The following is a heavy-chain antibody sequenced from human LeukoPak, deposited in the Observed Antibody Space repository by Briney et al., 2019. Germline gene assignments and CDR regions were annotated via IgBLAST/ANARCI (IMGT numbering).Heavy chain of an antibody. J-gene: IGHJ4*02. CDR1: GFTVSSNY. CDR2: IYSGGST. V-gene: IGHV3-66*01. D-gene: IGHD3-22*01. CDR3: ARAEVGPNYYDSSGYYVHY. Sequence: RSGGSLRLSCAASGFTVSSNYMSWVRQAPGKGLEWVSVIYSGGSTYYADSVKGRFTISRDNSKNTLYLQMNSLRAEDTAVYYCARAEVGPNYYDSSGYYVHYWGQGTLVTVSS.